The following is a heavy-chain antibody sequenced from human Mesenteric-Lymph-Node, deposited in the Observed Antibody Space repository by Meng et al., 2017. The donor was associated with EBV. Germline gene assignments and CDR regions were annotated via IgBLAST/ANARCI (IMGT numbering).Heavy chain of an antibody. CDR3: ARGSFSSKYFQT. CDR1: GDFITSSYW. D-gene: IGHD1-26*01. J-gene: IGHJ1*01. CDR2: IYHSGST. Sequence: QVQLLESGPGLVKPSGTLSLTCNVSGDFITSSYWWSWVRQPPGKGLEWIGEIYHSGSTNHNPSLKSRVTTSVDKSKDQFSLTLSSVTAADTAVYYCARGSFSSKYFQTWGPGTLVTASS. V-gene: IGHV4-4*02.